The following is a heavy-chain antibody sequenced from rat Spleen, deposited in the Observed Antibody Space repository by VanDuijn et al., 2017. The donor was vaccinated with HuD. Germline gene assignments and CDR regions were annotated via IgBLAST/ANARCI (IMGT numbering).Heavy chain of an antibody. Sequence: VQLQESGPGLVKPSQSLSLTCSVAAYSITSSYRWNWIRQFPGNKLEWMGYINSAGSSNYNPSLKSRISITRDTSKNQFFLQVNSVTTEDTATYYCARAYYDGSYYDYWGQGVMVTVSS. V-gene: IGHV3-3*01. J-gene: IGHJ2*01. CDR3: ARAYYDGSYYDY. CDR2: INSAGSS. D-gene: IGHD1-12*02. CDR1: AYSITSSYR.